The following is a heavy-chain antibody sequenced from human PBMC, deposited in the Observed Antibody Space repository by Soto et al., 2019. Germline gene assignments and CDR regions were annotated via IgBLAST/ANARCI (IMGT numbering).Heavy chain of an antibody. D-gene: IGHD2-2*01. V-gene: IGHV3-23*01. Sequence: VSLRLSCAASGFTFSSYAMSWVRQAPGKGLEWVSAISGSGGSTYYADSVKGRFTISRDNSKNTLYLQMNSLRAEDTAVYYCAKDYGDIVVVPAASMDVWGQGTTVTVSS. CDR3: AKDYGDIVVVPAASMDV. CDR1: GFTFSSYA. CDR2: ISGSGGST. J-gene: IGHJ6*02.